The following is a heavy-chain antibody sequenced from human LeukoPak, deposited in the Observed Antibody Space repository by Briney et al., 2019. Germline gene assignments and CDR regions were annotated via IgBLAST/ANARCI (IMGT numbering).Heavy chain of an antibody. CDR1: GFTLSSYW. CDR2: IKQDGSEK. CDR3: ARRFLEWLMNKDAFDI. Sequence: GGSLRLSCAASGFTLSSYWMSWVRQAPGKGLEWVANIKQDGSEKYYVDSVKGRFTISRDNAKNSLYLQMNSLRAEDTAVYYCARRFLEWLMNKDAFDIWGQGTMVTVSS. J-gene: IGHJ3*02. D-gene: IGHD3-3*01. V-gene: IGHV3-7*01.